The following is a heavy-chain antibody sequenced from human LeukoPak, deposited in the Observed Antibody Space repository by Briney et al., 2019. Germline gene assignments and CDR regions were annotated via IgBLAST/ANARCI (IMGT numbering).Heavy chain of an antibody. CDR1: GGSISSSGYC. J-gene: IGHJ4*02. D-gene: IGHD2-15*01. CDR3: ARRRRSDDELVGYY. Sequence: PSETLSLTCTVSGGSISSSGYCWGWIRQPPGKGLEWIGSIDYSGNTNYNPSLESRVTIAVDMSKNQFSLKLSSVTAADTAVYYCARRRRSDDELVGYYWGQGTLVTVSS. CDR2: IDYSGNT. V-gene: IGHV4-39*01.